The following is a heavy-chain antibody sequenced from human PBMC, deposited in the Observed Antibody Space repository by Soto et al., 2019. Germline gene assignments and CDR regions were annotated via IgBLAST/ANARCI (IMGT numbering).Heavy chain of an antibody. Sequence: QLQLQESGPGLVKPSETPSLTCTVSGDSVTISDYYWGWIRQPPGKGLEWIGSIHYSGSTYYNPSLKSRVTISGDTSKKQFSLKLTSVTAADAAVYYCAAHDSGGYYAEYWGQGTLVTVSA. D-gene: IGHD3-22*01. V-gene: IGHV4-39*05. J-gene: IGHJ4*02. CDR3: AAHDSGGYYAEY. CDR1: GDSVTISDYY. CDR2: IHYSGST.